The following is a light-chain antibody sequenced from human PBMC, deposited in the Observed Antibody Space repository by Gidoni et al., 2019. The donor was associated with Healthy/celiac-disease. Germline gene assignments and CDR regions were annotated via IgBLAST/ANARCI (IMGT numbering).Light chain of an antibody. CDR3: QQSYSTPAT. Sequence: EIQLTQPPSSLSASVGDRVTITCRASQSISSYLNWYQQKPGKAPKLLIYAASSLQSGVPSRFSGSGSGTDFTLTISSLQPEDFATYYCQQSYSTPATFGQGTKLEIK. CDR2: AAS. V-gene: IGKV1-39*01. CDR1: QSISSY. J-gene: IGKJ2*01.